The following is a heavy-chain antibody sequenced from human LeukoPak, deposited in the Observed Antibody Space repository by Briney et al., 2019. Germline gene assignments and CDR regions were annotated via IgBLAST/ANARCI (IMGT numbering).Heavy chain of an antibody. Sequence: PGGSLRLSCAASGFTVSSNYMSWVRQAPGKGLEWVSVIYSGGSTYYADSVKGRFTISRDNSKNTLYLQMNSLRAEDTAVYYCARPMEYYYDSSGDAFDIWGQGTMVTVSS. J-gene: IGHJ3*02. CDR2: IYSGGST. V-gene: IGHV3-66*04. D-gene: IGHD3-22*01. CDR1: GFTVSSNY. CDR3: ARPMEYYYDSSGDAFDI.